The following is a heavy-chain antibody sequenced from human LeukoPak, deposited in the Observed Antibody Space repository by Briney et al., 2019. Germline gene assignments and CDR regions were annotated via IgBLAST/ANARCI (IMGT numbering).Heavy chain of an antibody. V-gene: IGHV1-8*01. J-gene: IGHJ6*03. CDR3: ARTYSSSWYSYYYYYMDV. CDR2: MNPNSGNT. D-gene: IGHD6-13*01. CDR1: GYTFTSYD. Sequence: PVASVKVSCKASGYTFTSYDINWVRQATGQGLEWMGWMNPNSGNTGYAQKFQGRVTMTRNTSISTAYMELSSLRSEDTAVYYCARTYSSSWYSYYYYYMDVWGKGTTVTISS.